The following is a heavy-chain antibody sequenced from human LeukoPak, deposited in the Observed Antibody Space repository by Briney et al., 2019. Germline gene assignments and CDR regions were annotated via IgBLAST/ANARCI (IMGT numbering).Heavy chain of an antibody. D-gene: IGHD2-21*01. CDR2: IIPIFGTA. Sequence: SVKVSCKASGGTFSSYAISWVRQAPGQGLEWMGGIIPIFGTANYAQKFQGRVTITTDESTSTAYMELSSLRSEDTAVYYCARDRRTVVVPGAFDIWGQGTKVTVSS. V-gene: IGHV1-69*05. CDR1: GGTFSSYA. J-gene: IGHJ3*02. CDR3: ARDRRTVVVPGAFDI.